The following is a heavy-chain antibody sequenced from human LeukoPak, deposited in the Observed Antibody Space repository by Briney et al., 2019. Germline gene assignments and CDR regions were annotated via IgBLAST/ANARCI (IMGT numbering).Heavy chain of an antibody. D-gene: IGHD1-1*01. J-gene: IGHJ4*02. CDR3: ARKSGDIDY. CDR2: ISAAGGTT. CDR1: GFTFSSYD. Sequence: GGSLRLSCAASGFTFSSYDMSWVRQAPGKGLEWVSVISAAGGTTYYADSVKGRFTTSRVNSKNTLYLQMNSLRAEDTAIYYCARKSGDIDYWGQGTLVTVSS. V-gene: IGHV3-23*01.